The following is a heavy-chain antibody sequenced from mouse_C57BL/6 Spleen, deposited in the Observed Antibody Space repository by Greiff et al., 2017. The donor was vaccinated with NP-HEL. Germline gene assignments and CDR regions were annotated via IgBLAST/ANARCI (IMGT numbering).Heavy chain of an antibody. Sequence: QVQLQQSGAELVKPGASVKMSCKASGYTFTTYPIEWMKQNHGKSLEWIGNFHPYNDDTKYNEKFKGKATLTVEKSSSTVYLALSRLTSDVSAVYYCARRVFYGSSSWYFDVWGTGTTVTVSS. J-gene: IGHJ1*03. CDR2: FHPYNDDT. V-gene: IGHV1-47*01. CDR1: GYTFTTYP. D-gene: IGHD1-1*01. CDR3: ARRVFYGSSSWYFDV.